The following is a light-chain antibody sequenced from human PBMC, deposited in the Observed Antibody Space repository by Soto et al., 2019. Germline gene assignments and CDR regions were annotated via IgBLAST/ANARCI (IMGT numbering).Light chain of an antibody. J-gene: IGLJ1*01. CDR3: SSYTSSSTLYV. CDR2: EVS. Sequence: QPVLTQPASVSGSPGQSIASSCTGTSSDVGGYNYVSWYQQHPGKAPKLMIYEVSNRPSGVSNRFSGSKSGNTASLTISGLQAEDEADYYCSSYTSSSTLYVFGTGTKVTVL. V-gene: IGLV2-14*01. CDR1: SSDVGGYNY.